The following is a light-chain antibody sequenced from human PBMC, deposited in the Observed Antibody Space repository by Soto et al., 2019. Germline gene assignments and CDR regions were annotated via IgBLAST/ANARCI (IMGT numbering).Light chain of an antibody. CDR1: QGITTY. Sequence: DTLLNQSPSFMSASVGDRVTITCGASQGITTYLAWYQQKPGKAPNLLIYAASTLQSGVPSRFSGSGSGTEFTLTISSLQPEDFATYYCQQLNSYPLTFGGGTRVEIK. CDR2: AAS. J-gene: IGKJ4*01. V-gene: IGKV1-9*01. CDR3: QQLNSYPLT.